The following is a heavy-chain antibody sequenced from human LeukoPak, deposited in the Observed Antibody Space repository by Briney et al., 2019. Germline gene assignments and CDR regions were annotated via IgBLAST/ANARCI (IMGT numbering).Heavy chain of an antibody. J-gene: IGHJ5*02. D-gene: IGHD6-13*01. CDR3: ARVAAAGTGGNWFDP. CDR1: GGSFSGYY. CDR2: INHSGST. V-gene: IGHV4-34*01. Sequence: PSETLSLTCAVYGGSFSGYYWSWIRQPPGKGLEWFGEINHSGSTNYNPSLKSRVTISVDTSKNQFSLKLSSVTAADTAVYYCARVAAAGTGGNWFDPWGQGTLVTVSS.